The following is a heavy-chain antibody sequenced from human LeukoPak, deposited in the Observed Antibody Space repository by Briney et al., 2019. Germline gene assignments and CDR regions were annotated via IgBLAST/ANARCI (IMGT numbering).Heavy chain of an antibody. CDR1: GFTFSSYS. Sequence: GGSLRLSCAASGFTFSSYSMNWVRQAPGKGLEWVSSISSGSSYIYYADSVKGRFTISRDNAKNSLYLQMNSLGAEDTAVYYCARGTVPAAHFDYWGQGTLVTVSS. V-gene: IGHV3-21*01. CDR2: ISSGSSYI. CDR3: ARGTVPAAHFDY. D-gene: IGHD2-2*01. J-gene: IGHJ4*02.